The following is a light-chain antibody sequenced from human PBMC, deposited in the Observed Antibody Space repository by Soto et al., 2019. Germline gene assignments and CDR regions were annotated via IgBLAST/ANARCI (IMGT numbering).Light chain of an antibody. CDR3: QQYNNWSPLT. Sequence: EILMTQSPATLALSPWKRATLSCRASQSVSSNLAWYQQKPGEAPRLLIYGASTSATGIPARLSGSGSGTQFTLTISSLLSEDFAAYYCQQYNNWSPLTFGGGTKVDI. V-gene: IGKV3-15*01. CDR2: GAS. CDR1: QSVSSN. J-gene: IGKJ4*01.